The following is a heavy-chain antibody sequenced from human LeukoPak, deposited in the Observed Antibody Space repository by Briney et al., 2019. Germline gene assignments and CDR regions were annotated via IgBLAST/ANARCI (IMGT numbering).Heavy chain of an antibody. D-gene: IGHD2-15*01. CDR2: ISGSGGST. J-gene: IGHJ4*02. CDR1: GFTFSRYA. CDR3: AKEDCSGGSCYPTDY. V-gene: IGHV3-23*01. Sequence: GGALRLSCAASGFTFSRYAMSWVRQAPGKGLEWVSAISGSGGSTYYADSVKGRFTISRDNSKNTLYLQMNSLRAEDTAVYYCAKEDCSGGSCYPTDYWGQGTLVTVSS.